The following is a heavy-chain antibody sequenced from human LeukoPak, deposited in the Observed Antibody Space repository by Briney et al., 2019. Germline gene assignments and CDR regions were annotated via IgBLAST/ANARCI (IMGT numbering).Heavy chain of an antibody. CDR3: SSKDLWSCDSSGTVDY. CDR1: GFTFNNSW. J-gene: IGHJ4*02. D-gene: IGHD3-3*01. Sequence: GGSLRLSWAASGFTFNNSWMSSVRQAPGKGLEWIGRIKSQIDGGTVDYPAPVKGSFTLSGDDSKNTLFLQMNSLKIEDTGVYYYSSKDLWSCDSSGTVDYWGQGTLVTVSS. V-gene: IGHV3-15*01. CDR2: IKSQIDGGTV.